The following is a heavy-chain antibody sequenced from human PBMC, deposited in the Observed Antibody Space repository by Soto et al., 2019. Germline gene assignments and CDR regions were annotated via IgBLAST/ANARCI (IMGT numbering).Heavy chain of an antibody. J-gene: IGHJ4*02. V-gene: IGHV3-73*01. CDR3: TNNFV. Sequence: DVQVVQSGGGLVQPGGSLKLSCAASGFAFNDSAMHWVRQASGKGLEWVARVRSKTNNYATAYPVSVRGRFTVSRDDSMGTTYLQMNSLKTEDTAMYYCTNNFVWGPGVLVTVSS. CDR1: GFAFNDSA. CDR2: VRSKTNNYAT. D-gene: IGHD2-15*01.